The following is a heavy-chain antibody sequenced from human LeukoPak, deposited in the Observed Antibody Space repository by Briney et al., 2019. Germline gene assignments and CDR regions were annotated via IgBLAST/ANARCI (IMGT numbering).Heavy chain of an antibody. D-gene: IGHD2-21*01. CDR1: GFTFSSYA. CDR2: IAYVGI. CDR3: VKGLHLFDA. V-gene: IGHV3-23*01. J-gene: IGHJ6*02. Sequence: GGSLRLSCAASGFTFSSYAMTWVRQAPGQELEWVSTIAYVGIYYADSVRGRFTISRDNSKNTLSLQMNDLRAEDSAVYHCVKGLHLFDAWGQGTTVTVSS.